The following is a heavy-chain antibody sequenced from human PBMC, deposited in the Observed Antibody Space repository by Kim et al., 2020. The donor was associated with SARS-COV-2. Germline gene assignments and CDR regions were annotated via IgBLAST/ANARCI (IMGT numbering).Heavy chain of an antibody. CDR2: VANDDST. J-gene: IGHJ4*02. CDR3: SIGGGVS. CDR1: GITVSGIY. Sequence: GGSLRLSCVASGITVSGIYMSWARQSPGKGLEWVSLVANDDSTHYADSVKGRFTISRDNSKSTPYLQMNSLRVEDTAAYYCSIGGGVSWGQGTRVAVSS. D-gene: IGHD2-8*02. V-gene: IGHV3-53*01.